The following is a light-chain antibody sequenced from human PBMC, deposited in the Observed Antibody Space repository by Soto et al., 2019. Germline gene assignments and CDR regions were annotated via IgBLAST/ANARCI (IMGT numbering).Light chain of an antibody. Sequence: QSVLTQPASVSGSPGQSITIACTGTSSDVGGYNYVSWYQQYPGKAPRLVISDVSNRPSGVSNRFSGSKSGNSASLTISWLQAEDEADYYCSSYTSSSTYGFGTGTKVTVL. CDR3: SSYTSSSTYG. V-gene: IGLV2-14*01. CDR1: SSDVGGYNY. CDR2: DVS. J-gene: IGLJ1*01.